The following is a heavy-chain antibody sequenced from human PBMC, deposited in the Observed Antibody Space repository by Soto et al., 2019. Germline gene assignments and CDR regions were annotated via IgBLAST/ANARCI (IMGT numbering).Heavy chain of an antibody. Sequence: ASVKVSCKASGYTFTSYAIHWGRQAPGQRLEWMGWINAGNGNTKYSQKFQGRVTITRDTSASTAYMELSSLRSEDTAVYYCARGITLPTPLDYWGQGTLVTVSS. CDR2: INAGNGNT. CDR3: ARGITLPTPLDY. V-gene: IGHV1-3*01. CDR1: GYTFTSYA. J-gene: IGHJ4*02. D-gene: IGHD1-20*01.